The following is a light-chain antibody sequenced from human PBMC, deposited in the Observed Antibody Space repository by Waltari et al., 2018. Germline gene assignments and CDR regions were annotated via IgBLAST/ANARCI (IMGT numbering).Light chain of an antibody. CDR1: QSVLYSSNNTNY. J-gene: IGKJ3*01. CDR2: WAS. CDR3: QQSSSTPPFT. Sequence: DIVMTQSPDSLAVSLGERAPINCKSSQSVLYSSNNTNYLAWYQQKPGQPPKLLIYWASTRESGVPDRFSGSGSGTDFTLTINSLQPEDFATYYCQQSSSTPPFTFGPGTKVDIK. V-gene: IGKV4-1*01.